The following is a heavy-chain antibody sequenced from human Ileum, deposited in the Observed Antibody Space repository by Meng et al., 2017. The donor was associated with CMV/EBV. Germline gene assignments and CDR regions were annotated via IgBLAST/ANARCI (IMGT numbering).Heavy chain of an antibody. Sequence: GESLKISCAASGFSFEDYGMSWVRQVPGKGLEWLSGVNWKGGSTGYVDSVKGRFTISRDNARNSLYLQMNSLRAEDTALYHCARDAGGGSSSRYFDYWGQGALVTVSS. V-gene: IGHV3-20*01. CDR3: ARDAGGGSSSRYFDY. D-gene: IGHD1-26*01. CDR2: VNWKGGST. J-gene: IGHJ4*02. CDR1: GFSFEDYG.